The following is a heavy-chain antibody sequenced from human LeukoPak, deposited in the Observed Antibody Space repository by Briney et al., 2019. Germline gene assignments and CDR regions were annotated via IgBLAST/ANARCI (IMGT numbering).Heavy chain of an antibody. CDR3: ARDYVGWPGRNNWFDP. Sequence: ASVTVSCTASGYTFTSYAMNWVRQAPGQGLEWMGWINTNTGNPTYAQGFTGRFVFSLDTSVSTAYLQISSLKAEDTAVYYCARDYVGWPGRNNWFDPWGQGTLVTVSS. J-gene: IGHJ5*02. V-gene: IGHV7-4-1*02. D-gene: IGHD3-16*01. CDR2: INTNTGNP. CDR1: GYTFTSYA.